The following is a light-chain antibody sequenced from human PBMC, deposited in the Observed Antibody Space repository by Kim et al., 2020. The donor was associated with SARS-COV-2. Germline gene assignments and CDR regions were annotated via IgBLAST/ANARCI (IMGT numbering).Light chain of an antibody. Sequence: DIVLTPSPGTLSLSPGERATLSCRASQSVTSNYLAWFQKKPGQAPRLLVYLASRRSTDIPDRFSGSGSETDFTLTISGVQPEDVAVYFCQQYDTLPYTFGPGTKLEI. V-gene: IGKV3-20*01. CDR1: QSVTSNY. J-gene: IGKJ2*01. CDR3: QQYDTLPYT. CDR2: LAS.